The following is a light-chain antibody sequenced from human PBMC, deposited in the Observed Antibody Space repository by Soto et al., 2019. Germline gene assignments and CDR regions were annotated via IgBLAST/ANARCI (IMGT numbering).Light chain of an antibody. CDR2: AAS. CDR3: QQVNSYPQT. CDR1: QGIKNY. Sequence: DIQLTQSPSFLSASVGDRVTITCRASQGIKNYLAWYQQKPGKAPKLLIYAASSLQSGVPSRFSGSGSGTQFTHTISTLQPEDFATYYCQQVNSYPQTFGQGTQVEIK. J-gene: IGKJ1*01. V-gene: IGKV1-9*01.